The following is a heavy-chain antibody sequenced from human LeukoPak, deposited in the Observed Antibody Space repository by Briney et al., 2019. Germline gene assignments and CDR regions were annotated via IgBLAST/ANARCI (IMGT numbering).Heavy chain of an antibody. CDR2: IIPIFGTA. CDR1: GYTFNSYA. Sequence: GASVKVSCKASGYTFNSYAISWVRQAPGQGLEWMGGIIPIFGTANYAQKFQGRVTITADESTSTAYMELSSLRSEDTAVYYCARARPRVGVVVAVSYAFDIWGQGTMVTVSS. D-gene: IGHD2-15*01. V-gene: IGHV1-69*13. J-gene: IGHJ3*02. CDR3: ARARPRVGVVVAVSYAFDI.